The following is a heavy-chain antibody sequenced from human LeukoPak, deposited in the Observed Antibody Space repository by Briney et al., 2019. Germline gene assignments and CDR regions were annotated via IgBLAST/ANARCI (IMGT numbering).Heavy chain of an antibody. D-gene: IGHD2-15*01. CDR2: ISSSSSYI. V-gene: IGHV3-21*01. CDR3: ARDRVAAPGWFDP. CDR1: GFTFSSYS. Sequence: GGSLRLSCAASGFTFSSYSMDWVRQAPGKGLEWVSSISSSSSYIYYADSVKGRFTISRDNAKNSLHLQMNSLRAEDTAVYYCARDRVAAPGWFDPWGQGTLVTVSS. J-gene: IGHJ5*02.